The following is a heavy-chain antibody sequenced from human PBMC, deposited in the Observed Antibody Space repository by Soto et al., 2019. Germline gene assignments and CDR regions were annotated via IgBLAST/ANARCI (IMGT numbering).Heavy chain of an antibody. CDR1: GGSISSSSYY. J-gene: IGHJ6*01. CDR2: IYYSGST. D-gene: IGHD2-21*02. CDR3: ARDRLELVVVTAIYYYYGMDV. V-gene: IGHV4-39*01. Sequence: SETLSLTCTVSGGSISSSSYYWGWIRQPPGKGLEWIGSIYYSGSTYYNPSLKSRVTISVDTSKNQFSLKLSSVTAADTAVYYCARDRLELVVVTAIYYYYGMDVWGQGTTVXVSS.